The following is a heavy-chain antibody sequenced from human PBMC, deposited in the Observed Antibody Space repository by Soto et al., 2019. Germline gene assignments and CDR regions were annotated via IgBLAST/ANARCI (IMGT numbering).Heavy chain of an antibody. V-gene: IGHV4-39*01. Sequence: PSETLSLTCTVSGGSISSSSYYWGWIRQPPGKGLEWIGSIYYSGSTYYNPSLKSRVTISVDTSKNQFSLKLSSVTAADTAVYYCARRDGALNPYYFDYWGQGTLVTVSS. CDR2: IYYSGST. D-gene: IGHD1-26*01. CDR3: ARRDGALNPYYFDY. J-gene: IGHJ4*02. CDR1: GGSISSSSYY.